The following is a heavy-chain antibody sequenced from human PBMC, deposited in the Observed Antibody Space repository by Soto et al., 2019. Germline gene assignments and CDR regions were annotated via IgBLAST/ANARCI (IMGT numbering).Heavy chain of an antibody. D-gene: IGHD5-12*01. J-gene: IGHJ6*02. CDR2: FDPEDGET. CDR3: ATDDSCYEYKTGYYYYYNGMDV. Sequence: QVQLVQSGAEVKKPGASVKVSCKVSGYTLTELSMHWVRQAPGNGLEWMGGFDPEDGETIYAQKLQGRVTMTEDTSTDTAYIELSSLRSEDTAVCYCATDDSCYEYKTGYYYYYNGMDVWGQGTTVTVSS. CDR1: GYTLTELS. V-gene: IGHV1-24*01.